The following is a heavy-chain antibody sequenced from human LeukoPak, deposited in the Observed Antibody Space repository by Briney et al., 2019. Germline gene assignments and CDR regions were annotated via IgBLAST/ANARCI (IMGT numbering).Heavy chain of an antibody. V-gene: IGHV4-30-2*01. Sequence: SQTLSLTCTVSGGSISSGGYYWSWIRQPPGKGLEWIGYIYHSGSTYYNPSLKSRVTISVDRSKNQFSLKLSSVTAADTAVYYCARVIGWFGGFDYWGQGTLVTVSS. J-gene: IGHJ4*02. CDR1: GGSISSGGYY. CDR3: ARVIGWFGGFDY. D-gene: IGHD3-10*01. CDR2: IYHSGST.